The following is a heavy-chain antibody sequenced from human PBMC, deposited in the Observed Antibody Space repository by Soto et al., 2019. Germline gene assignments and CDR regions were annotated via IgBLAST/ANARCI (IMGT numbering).Heavy chain of an antibody. CDR3: ARDSYYYGSGSYFSPAY. Sequence: QVPLVQSGAEVKKPGASVKVSCKASGYTFTSYGISWVRQAPGQGLEWMGWISAYNGNTNYAQKLQGRVTMTTDTSTSTAYMELRSLRADDTAVYYCARDSYYYGSGSYFSPAYWGQGTLVTVSS. J-gene: IGHJ4*02. CDR2: ISAYNGNT. CDR1: GYTFTSYG. V-gene: IGHV1-18*01. D-gene: IGHD3-10*01.